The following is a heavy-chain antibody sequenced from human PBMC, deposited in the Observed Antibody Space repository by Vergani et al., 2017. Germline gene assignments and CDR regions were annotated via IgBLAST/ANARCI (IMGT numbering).Heavy chain of an antibody. CDR3: ASDVLVKGFDY. J-gene: IGHJ4*02. V-gene: IGHV4-61*02. CDR1: GGSISSGSYY. Sequence: QVQLQESGPGLVKPSQTLSLTCTVSGGSISSGSYYWCWIRQPAGKGLEWIGRIYTSGSTNSNPSLKRRVTMSVDTSKNQFTLKLSSVTAADTAVYYCASDVLVKGFDYWGQGTLVTVYS. CDR2: IYTSGST. D-gene: IGHD2-8*02.